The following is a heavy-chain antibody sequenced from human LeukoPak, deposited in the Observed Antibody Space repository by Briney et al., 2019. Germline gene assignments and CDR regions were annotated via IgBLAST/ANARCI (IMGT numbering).Heavy chain of an antibody. D-gene: IGHD6-13*01. CDR1: GGSISSNSYY. J-gene: IGHJ5*02. CDR3: ARDREQLVQNWFDP. Sequence: SETLSLTCTVSGGSISSNSYYWGWIRQPPGKGLEWIGSIYYRRTTYYNPSLKSRVTISIDTSKNQFSLKLSSVTAADTAVYYCARDREQLVQNWFDPWGQGTLVTVSS. V-gene: IGHV4-39*07. CDR2: IYYRRTT.